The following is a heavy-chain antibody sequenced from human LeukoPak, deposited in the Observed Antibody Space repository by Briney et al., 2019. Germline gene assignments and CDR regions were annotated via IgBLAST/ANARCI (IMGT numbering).Heavy chain of an antibody. CDR1: GGSFSGYY. D-gene: IGHD3-3*01. J-gene: IGHJ6*03. V-gene: IGHV4-34*01. CDR3: ARRKYDFWSGYYSPGYYYYYMDF. Sequence: SETLSLTCAVYGGSFSGYYWSWIRQPPGKGLEWIGEINHSGRTNYNQSLKSRVTISVDTSKNQFSLKLSSVTAADTAVYYCARRKYDFWSGYYSPGYYYYYMDFWGKGTTVTVSS. CDR2: INHSGRT.